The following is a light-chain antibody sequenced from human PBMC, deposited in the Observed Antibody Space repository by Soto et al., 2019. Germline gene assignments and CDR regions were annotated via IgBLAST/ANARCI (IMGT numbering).Light chain of an antibody. Sequence: EIVMTQSPDTLSVCPGERATLSCRASQSVSIDLAWYQQTPGQAPRLLIYGASTRATGVPPTFSGSASGTEFTLTISSPQSEDFTVYYCQQYNKWPLTFGQGTKVDIK. J-gene: IGKJ1*01. CDR3: QQYNKWPLT. CDR2: GAS. CDR1: QSVSID. V-gene: IGKV3-15*01.